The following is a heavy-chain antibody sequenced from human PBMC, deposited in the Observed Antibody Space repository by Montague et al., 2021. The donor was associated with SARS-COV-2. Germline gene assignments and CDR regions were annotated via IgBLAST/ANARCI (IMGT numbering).Heavy chain of an antibody. Sequence: SETLSLTCAVYGGSFSDYYWSWIRQPPGKGLEWIGGINHSGSTXXXPSXXXRVTISVDTSKNQFSLKLSSVTAADTAVYYCARFLRRVVPAATGHWEKNYYYYYVDVWGKGTTVTVSS. CDR1: GGSFSDYY. CDR3: ARFLRRVVPAATGHWEKNYYYYYVDV. V-gene: IGHV4-34*01. J-gene: IGHJ6*03. D-gene: IGHD2-2*01. CDR2: INHSGST.